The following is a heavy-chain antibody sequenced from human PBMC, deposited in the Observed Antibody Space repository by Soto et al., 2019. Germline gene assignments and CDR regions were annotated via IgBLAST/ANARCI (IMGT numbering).Heavy chain of an antibody. CDR1: GGSISSGGYY. CDR3: ATNRVETVMVPILHYYYYDTDV. CDR2: IYYSGST. Sequence: PSETLSLTCTVSGGSISSGGYYWSWIRQHPGKGLEWIGYIYYSGSTYYNPSLKSRVTISVDTSKNQFSLELSSVTAADTAVYYCATNRVETVMVPILHYYYYDTDVWGKGTTVTVSS. V-gene: IGHV4-31*03. J-gene: IGHJ6*03. D-gene: IGHD5-18*01.